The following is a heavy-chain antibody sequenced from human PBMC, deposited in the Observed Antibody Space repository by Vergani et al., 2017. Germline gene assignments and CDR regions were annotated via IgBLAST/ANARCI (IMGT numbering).Heavy chain of an antibody. CDR2: ISGSGVSA. Sequence: EVQLLESGGGLVQPGGSLRLTCAASEFTFSNYAMNWVRQAPGKGLGWVSGISGSGVSAYYTDSVKGRFTISRDNSKNMLFLQRNNLRTEDTAIYYCAKQYFVSGNYRFDYWGQGTLVTVSS. V-gene: IGHV3-23*01. CDR3: AKQYFVSGNYRFDY. CDR1: EFTFSNYA. D-gene: IGHD3-16*02. J-gene: IGHJ4*02.